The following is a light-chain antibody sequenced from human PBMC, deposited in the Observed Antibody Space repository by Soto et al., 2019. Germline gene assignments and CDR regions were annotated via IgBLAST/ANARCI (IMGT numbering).Light chain of an antibody. CDR3: PQGRT. V-gene: IGKV1-5*01. J-gene: IGKJ1*01. CDR1: QSISSW. Sequence: DIQMTQSPSTLSASVGDRVTITCRASQSISSWLAWYQQKPGKAPKLLIYDASSLESGVPSRFSGSGSGTEFTLTISSLQPDDFATYYCPQGRTFGQGTKVEIK. CDR2: DAS.